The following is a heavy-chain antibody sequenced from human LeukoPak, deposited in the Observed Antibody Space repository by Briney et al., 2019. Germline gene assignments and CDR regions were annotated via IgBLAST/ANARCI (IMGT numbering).Heavy chain of an antibody. V-gene: IGHV1-18*01. CDR2: ISAYNGNT. J-gene: IGHJ4*02. CDR3: ARTGHYYGSGSTDNDY. D-gene: IGHD3-10*01. CDR1: GYTFTSYG. Sequence: ASVKVSCKASGYTFTSYGISWVRQAPGQGLEWMGWISAYNGNTNYAQKLQGRVTMTTDTSTSTAYMELRSLRSDDTAVYYCARTGHYYGSGSTDNDYWGQGTLVTVSS.